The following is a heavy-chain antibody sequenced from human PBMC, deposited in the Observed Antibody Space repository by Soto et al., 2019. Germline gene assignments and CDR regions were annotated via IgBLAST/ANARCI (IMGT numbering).Heavy chain of an antibody. D-gene: IGHD2-8*01. V-gene: IGHV6-1*01. Sequence: SQTLSLTCAISGDSVSSNTATSDWIRQSPSRGLEWLGRTYYRSKWYNDYAVSVKSRITINPDTSNNQLSLQLNSVTPYDTAVYYGARLIGNSWLDSWGQGTLVTSPQ. CDR2: TYYRSKWYN. J-gene: IGHJ5*01. CDR1: GDSVSSNTAT. CDR3: ARLIGNSWLDS.